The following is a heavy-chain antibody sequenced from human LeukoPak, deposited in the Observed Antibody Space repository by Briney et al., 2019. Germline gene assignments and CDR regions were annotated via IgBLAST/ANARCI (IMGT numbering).Heavy chain of an antibody. CDR1: GFTFSSYG. CDR3: AIDPSRGVIVVGPPDDAF. CDR2: ISYDGSNK. V-gene: IGHV3-30*03. D-gene: IGHD3-16*02. Sequence: GGSLRLSCAASGFTFSSYGMHWVRQAPGKGLEWVAVISYDGSNKYYADSVKGRFTISRDNSKNTLFLQMNSPRAEDTAVYYCAIDPSRGVIVVGPPDDAFWGQGTMVTVSS. J-gene: IGHJ3*01.